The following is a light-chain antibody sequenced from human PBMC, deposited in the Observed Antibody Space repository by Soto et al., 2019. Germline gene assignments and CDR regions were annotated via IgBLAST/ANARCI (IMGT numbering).Light chain of an antibody. CDR1: QSVGSH. J-gene: IGKJ4*01. CDR3: QQRSNWPLT. Sequence: EIVLTQSPATLSLSPGERATLSCRASQSVGSHLAWYEKKPGQAPRFLIYDASNRATGIPARFSGGGSGTDFTLTISSLEPEDFAVYYCQQRSNWPLTFGGGTKVEIK. CDR2: DAS. V-gene: IGKV3-11*01.